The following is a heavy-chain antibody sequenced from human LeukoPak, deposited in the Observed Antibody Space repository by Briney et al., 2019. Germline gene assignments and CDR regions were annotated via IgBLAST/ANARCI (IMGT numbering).Heavy chain of an antibody. CDR1: GFTFSNYW. D-gene: IGHD3-3*01. Sequence: GGSLRLSCAASGFTFSNYWMSWVRQAPGKGLEWVSAISGSGGSTYYADSVKGRFTISRDNSKNTLYLQMNSLRAEDTAVYYCAKDRDITIFGVVIALDYWGQGTLVTVSS. V-gene: IGHV3-23*01. J-gene: IGHJ4*02. CDR3: AKDRDITIFGVVIALDY. CDR2: ISGSGGST.